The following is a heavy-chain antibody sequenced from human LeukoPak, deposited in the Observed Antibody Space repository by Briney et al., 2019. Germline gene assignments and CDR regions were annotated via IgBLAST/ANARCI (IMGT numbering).Heavy chain of an antibody. Sequence: GASVKVSCKASGYTFTTYDINWVRQAAGQGLEWMASMNPNSGDTGYAQRFQGRLTMTMNTSISTAYMELSSLRSEDTAVYYCARGAAATYLTPHDYWGQGTLVTVSS. CDR3: ARGAAATYLTPHDY. J-gene: IGHJ4*02. CDR1: GYTFTTYD. CDR2: MNPNSGDT. D-gene: IGHD6-13*01. V-gene: IGHV1-8*01.